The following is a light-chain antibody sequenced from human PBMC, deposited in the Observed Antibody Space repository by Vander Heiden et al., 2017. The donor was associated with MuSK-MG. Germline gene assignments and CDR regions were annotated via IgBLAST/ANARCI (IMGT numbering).Light chain of an antibody. V-gene: IGLV3-21*03. CDR3: QVWDSSSVV. CDR1: NIGSKS. J-gene: IGLJ2*01. Sequence: SSVLTQPPSVSVAPGKTARMTCGGNNIGSKSVHWHQQKPGQAPVLVVYDDSDRPSGIPERFSGSNSGSTATLTISRVEAGDEADYYCQVWDSSSVVFGGGTKLTVL. CDR2: DDS.